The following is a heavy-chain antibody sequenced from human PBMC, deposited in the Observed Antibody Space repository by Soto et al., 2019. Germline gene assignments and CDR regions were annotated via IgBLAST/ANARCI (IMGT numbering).Heavy chain of an antibody. Sequence: EVQLVESGGGLVQPGGSLRLSCAASGFTFSSYWMHWVRQAPGKGLVWVSRINSDGSSTSYADSVKGRFTISRDNAKNTLYLQMNSLRAEDTAVYYCASPVIAARALDYWGQGTLVTVSS. J-gene: IGHJ4*02. V-gene: IGHV3-74*01. CDR2: INSDGSST. CDR3: ASPVIAARALDY. D-gene: IGHD6-6*01. CDR1: GFTFSSYW.